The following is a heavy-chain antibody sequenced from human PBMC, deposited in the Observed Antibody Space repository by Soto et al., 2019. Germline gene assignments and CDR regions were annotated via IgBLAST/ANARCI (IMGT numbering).Heavy chain of an antibody. CDR2: IYNSGST. CDR1: VGYISGGYYS. D-gene: IGHD4-4*01. CDR3: ATSSKLFDL. J-gene: IGHJ3*01. Sequence: KPSETLSLTCAFSVGYISGGYYSWSWIRQPPWKGLEWIGFIYNSGSTYYNSSLKSRVTISVDRSKNHFFLNLTSVTAADTAVYYCATSSKLFDLWGQGTLFIV. V-gene: IGHV4-30-2*01.